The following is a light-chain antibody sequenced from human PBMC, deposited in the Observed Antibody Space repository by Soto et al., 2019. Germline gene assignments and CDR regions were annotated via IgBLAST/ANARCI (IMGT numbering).Light chain of an antibody. V-gene: IGLV3-21*04. Sequence: SYELTQPPSVSVAPGKTARITCGGNNIGSKSVHWYQQKPGQAPRLVISYDNDRPSGIPERFSGSDSGNTATLTISRVEVGDEADYYCQVWDSSSDHVVFGGGTKLT. CDR3: QVWDSSSDHVV. J-gene: IGLJ3*02. CDR2: YDN. CDR1: NIGSKS.